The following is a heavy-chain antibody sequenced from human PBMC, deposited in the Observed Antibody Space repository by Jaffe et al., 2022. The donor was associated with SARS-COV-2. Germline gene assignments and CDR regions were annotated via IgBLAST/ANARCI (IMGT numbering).Heavy chain of an antibody. CDR1: GFNFGRLW. J-gene: IGHJ4*02. V-gene: IGHV3-7*01. D-gene: IGHD2-2*01. Sequence: EVQVVESGGALVQPGGSLRLSCAASGFNFGRLWMSWMRQAPGKALEWVATIDQGGNEVFYVESVEGRFTISRDNLKTSLFLQMNSLRAEDTALYYCAPSVVKSGPRTYTDFWGQGTLVTVSS. CDR3: APSVVKSGPRTYTDF. CDR2: IDQGGNEV.